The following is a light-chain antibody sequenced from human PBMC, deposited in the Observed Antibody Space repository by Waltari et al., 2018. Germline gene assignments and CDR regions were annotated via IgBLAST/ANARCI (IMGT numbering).Light chain of an antibody. CDR2: DAS. V-gene: IGKV3-11*01. CDR3: QQRSKSFT. CDR1: QSISSY. J-gene: IGKJ3*01. Sequence: SPGDRATLSCRASQSISSYLAWYQQKPGQAPRLLIYDASTRATGIPARFSGSGSVTDFTLTISSLEPEDFAIYYCQQRSKSFTFGPGTKVDIK.